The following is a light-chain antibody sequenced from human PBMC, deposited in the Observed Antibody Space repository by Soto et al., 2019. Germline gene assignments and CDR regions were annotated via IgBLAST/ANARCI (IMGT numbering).Light chain of an antibody. Sequence: EIVMQQSPGTLSVSPGERATLFCRASQSVRSSLAWYQQKPGQAPRLLIYGASSRATGIPDRFSGSGSGTDFTLTISRLEPEDFAVYYCQQYGSSPRTFGQGTKVDIK. V-gene: IGKV3-20*01. CDR2: GAS. J-gene: IGKJ1*01. CDR3: QQYGSSPRT. CDR1: QSVRSS.